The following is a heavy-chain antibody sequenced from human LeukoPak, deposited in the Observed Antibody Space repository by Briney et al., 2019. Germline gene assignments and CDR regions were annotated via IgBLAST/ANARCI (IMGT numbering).Heavy chain of an antibody. CDR3: ARLANGGMTWYYFDY. V-gene: IGHV4-59*01. CDR1: GGSISSYY. CDR2: IYYSGST. J-gene: IGHJ4*02. Sequence: SETLSLTCTVSGGSISSYYWSWIRQPPGKGLEWIGYIYYSGSTNYNPSLKSRVTISVDTSKNQFSLKLSSVTAADTAVYYCARLANGGMTWYYFDYWGQGTLVTVSS. D-gene: IGHD4-23*01.